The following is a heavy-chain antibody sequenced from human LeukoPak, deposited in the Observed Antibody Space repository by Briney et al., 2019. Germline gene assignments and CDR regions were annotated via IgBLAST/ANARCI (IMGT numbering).Heavy chain of an antibody. V-gene: IGHV3-49*04. CDR2: IRSKAYGGTT. D-gene: IGHD3-10*01. J-gene: IGHJ4*02. CDR1: GFTFGDYA. Sequence: GGSLRLSCTASGFTFGDYAMSWVRQAPGKGLEWVGFIRSKAYGGTTEYAASVKGRFTISRDDSKSTAYLQMNSLKTEDTAVYYCSRKEDGDYSFDYWGQGTLVTVSS. CDR3: SRKEDGDYSFDY.